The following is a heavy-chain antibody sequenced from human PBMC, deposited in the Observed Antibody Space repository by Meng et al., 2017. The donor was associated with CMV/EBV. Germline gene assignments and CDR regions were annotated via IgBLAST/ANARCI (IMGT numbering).Heavy chain of an antibody. CDR2: INSDGSST. CDR1: GFTFSSYW. J-gene: IGHJ6*02. Sequence: GESLKISCAASGFTFSSYWMHWVRQAPGKGLVWVSRINSDGSSTSYADSVKGRFTISRDNAKNSLYLQMNSLRAEDTALYYCAKSLRIAAAGPDYGMDVWGQGTTVTVSS. D-gene: IGHD6-13*01. V-gene: IGHV3-74*01. CDR3: AKSLRIAAAGPDYGMDV.